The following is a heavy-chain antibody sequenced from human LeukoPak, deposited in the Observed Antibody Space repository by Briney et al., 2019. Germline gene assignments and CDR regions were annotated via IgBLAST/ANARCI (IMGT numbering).Heavy chain of an antibody. CDR2: IYHSGST. J-gene: IGHJ5*02. Sequence: PSETLSLTCTVSGYSISSGYYWGWIRQPPGKGLEWIGSIYHSGSTYYNSSLKSRVTISVDTSKNQFSLKLSSVTAADTAVYYCARPLGDYPYNWFDPWGQGTLVTVSS. D-gene: IGHD4-17*01. CDR3: ARPLGDYPYNWFDP. CDR1: GYSISSGYY. V-gene: IGHV4-38-2*02.